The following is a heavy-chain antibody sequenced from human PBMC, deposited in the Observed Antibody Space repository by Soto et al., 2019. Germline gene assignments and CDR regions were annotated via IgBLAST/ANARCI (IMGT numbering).Heavy chain of an antibody. CDR1: GYTLTVLS. D-gene: IGHD2-2*01. V-gene: IGHV1-24*01. Sequence: GASVKVSCKVSGYTLTVLSMHWVRQAPGKGLEWMGGFDPEDGETIYAQKFQGRVTMTEDTSTDTAYMELSSLRSEDTAVYYCATGVVPAAMPTSDWYFDLWGRGTLVTVSS. CDR2: FDPEDGET. CDR3: ATGVVPAAMPTSDWYFDL. J-gene: IGHJ2*01.